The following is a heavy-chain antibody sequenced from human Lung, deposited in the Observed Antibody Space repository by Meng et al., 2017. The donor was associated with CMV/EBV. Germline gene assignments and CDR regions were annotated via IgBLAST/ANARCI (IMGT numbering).Heavy chain of an antibody. CDR3: VRDRNYGVYLGSDY. D-gene: IGHD4-17*01. V-gene: IGHV3-9*01. CDR2: ISWNSGNI. CDR1: GFSFDDHA. J-gene: IGHJ4*02. Sequence: SCAASGFSFDDHAMHWVRQAPGKGLEWVSGISWNSGNIGYADSVKGRFTISRDNAENSLYLQMDNLRTEDTALYYCVRDRNYGVYLGSDYWGQGTXVSVSS.